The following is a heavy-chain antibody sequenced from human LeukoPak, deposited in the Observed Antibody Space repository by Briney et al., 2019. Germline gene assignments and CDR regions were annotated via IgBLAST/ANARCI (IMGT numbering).Heavy chain of an antibody. CDR2: ISSSGTTI. D-gene: IGHD3-10*01. CDR1: GFTFSSYS. V-gene: IGHV3-48*02. Sequence: GGSLRLSCAASGFTFSSYSMNWVRQAPGKGLEWVSYISSSGTTIYYADSVEGRFTISRDNAKNSLYLQMNSLRDEDTAVYYCARGGGSGSYSGYWGQGTLVTVSS. CDR3: ARGGGSGSYSGY. J-gene: IGHJ4*02.